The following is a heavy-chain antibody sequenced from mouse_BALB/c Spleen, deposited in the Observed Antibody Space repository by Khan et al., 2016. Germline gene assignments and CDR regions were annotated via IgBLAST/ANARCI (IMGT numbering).Heavy chain of an antibody. Sequence: VKLLESGGGLVQPKGSLKLSCAASGFTFNTYAMNWVRQAPGKGLEWVARIRSKSNNYATYYADSVKDRFTISRDDSQSMLYLQMNNLKTEDTAMYYCVRQRLLTPYWYFYVWGAVTTVTVSS. CDR3: VRQRLLTPYWYFYV. D-gene: IGHD2-3*01. CDR1: GFTFNTYA. J-gene: IGHJ1*01. V-gene: IGHV10-1*02. CDR2: IRSKSNNYAT.